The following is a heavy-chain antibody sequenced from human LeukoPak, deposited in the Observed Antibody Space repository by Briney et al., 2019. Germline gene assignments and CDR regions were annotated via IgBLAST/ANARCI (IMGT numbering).Heavy chain of an antibody. J-gene: IGHJ4*02. V-gene: IGHV4-4*07. CDR3: ARDSRTQYSNGWYYFDY. CDR1: GGSISSYY. D-gene: IGHD6-19*01. Sequence: SETLSLTCTVSGGSISSYYWSWIRQPAGKGLEWIGRIYTSGSTNYNPSLKSRVTMSVDTSKNQFSLKLSSVTAADTAVYYCARDSRTQYSNGWYYFDYWGQGTLVTVSS. CDR2: IYTSGST.